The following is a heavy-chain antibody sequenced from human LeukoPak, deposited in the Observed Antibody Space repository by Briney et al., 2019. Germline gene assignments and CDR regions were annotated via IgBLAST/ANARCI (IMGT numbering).Heavy chain of an antibody. D-gene: IGHD1-20*01. CDR1: GFTFSSYW. Sequence: GGSLRLSCAASGFTFSSYWMHWVRQAPGKGLVWVSRINSDGSSTNYADSVKGRFTISRDNAKNTLHLQMNSLRAEDTAVYYCARERWYNWNALDYWGQGTLVTVSS. CDR3: ARERWYNWNALDY. CDR2: INSDGSST. J-gene: IGHJ4*02. V-gene: IGHV3-74*01.